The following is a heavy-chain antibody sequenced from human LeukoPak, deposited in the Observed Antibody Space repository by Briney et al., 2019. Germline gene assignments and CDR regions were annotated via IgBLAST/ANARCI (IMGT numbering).Heavy chain of an antibody. Sequence: GGSLRLSCAASGFTFSNYGMSWVRQAPGKGLEWVSSISGSGDSTYYADSVKGRFTISRDNSKNTLYLQMNSLRAEDTAVYYCASDSFSSSYDWGQGTLVTVSS. CDR2: ISGSGDST. D-gene: IGHD6-13*01. CDR1: GFTFSNYG. V-gene: IGHV3-23*01. J-gene: IGHJ4*02. CDR3: ASDSFSSSYD.